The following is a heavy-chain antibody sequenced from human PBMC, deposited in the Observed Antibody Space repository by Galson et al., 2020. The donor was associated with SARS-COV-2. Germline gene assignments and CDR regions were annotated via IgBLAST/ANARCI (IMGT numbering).Heavy chain of an antibody. Sequence: GESLKISCAASGFTYSTSWINWVRQAPGKGLEWVANIKLEGTEEYYLDSVKGRFTISRDIAKNSVFLQMNSLRVEDTAMYYCARDWPMSDWGQGTLVIVSS. CDR1: GFTYSTSW. J-gene: IGHJ4*02. CDR3: ARDWPMSD. CDR2: IKLEGTEE. V-gene: IGHV3-7*01.